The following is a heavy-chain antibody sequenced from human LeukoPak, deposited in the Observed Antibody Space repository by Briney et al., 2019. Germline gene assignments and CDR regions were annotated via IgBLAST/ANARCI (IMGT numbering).Heavy chain of an antibody. Sequence: SGGSLRLSCAASGFTFRIYAMSWVRQAPRKGLEWVSAISGSGTTTHYADSVKGRFTVSRDNSKNTVFLQMHSLGAEDTAVYYCSKGETDTGTLTHVYWGPGTLVTVSS. CDR1: GFTFRIYA. CDR3: SKGETDTGTLTHVY. CDR2: ISGSGTTT. J-gene: IGHJ4*02. D-gene: IGHD1-7*01. V-gene: IGHV3-23*01.